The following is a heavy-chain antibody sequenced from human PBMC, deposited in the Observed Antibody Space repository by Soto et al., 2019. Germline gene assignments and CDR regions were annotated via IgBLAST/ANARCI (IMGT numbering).Heavy chain of an antibody. V-gene: IGHV5-51*01. J-gene: IGHJ3*02. CDR1: GYIFTSYW. CDR2: IYPGDSDT. Sequence: LAEPRKISWNGSGYIFTSYWIGWVRQMPGKGLEWMGIIYPGDSDTRYSPSFQGQVTISADKSISTAYLQWSSLKASDTAMYYCARGDYGGNSDHAFDIWGQGTMVTVSS. D-gene: IGHD4-17*01. CDR3: ARGDYGGNSDHAFDI.